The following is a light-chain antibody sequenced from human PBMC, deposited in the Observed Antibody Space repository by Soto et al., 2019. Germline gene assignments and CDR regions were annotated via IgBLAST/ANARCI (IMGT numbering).Light chain of an antibody. J-gene: IGKJ1*01. CDR3: QQSYSTPWT. V-gene: IGKV1-39*01. Sequence: DIQMTQSPSSLSASVGDRVTITCRASQSISSYLNWYQQKPGKAPKLLIYAASSLQSGVPSRFSGSGSGTDGTLTISSLQPEDFATYDCQQSYSTPWTFGQGTKVEIK. CDR1: QSISSY. CDR2: AAS.